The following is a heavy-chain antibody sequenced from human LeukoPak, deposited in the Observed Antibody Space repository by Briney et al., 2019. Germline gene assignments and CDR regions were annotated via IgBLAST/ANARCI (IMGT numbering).Heavy chain of an antibody. V-gene: IGHV1-8*01. CDR2: MNPNSGNT. CDR1: GYTFTSYD. CDR3: AKNFYSSGSHFDY. Sequence: ASVKVSCKASGYTFTSYDINWVRQATGQGLEWMGWMNPNSGNTGYAQKFQGRVTMTRNTSISTAYMELSSLRSEDTAVYYCAKNFYSSGSHFDYWGQGTLVTVSS. J-gene: IGHJ4*02. D-gene: IGHD6-19*01.